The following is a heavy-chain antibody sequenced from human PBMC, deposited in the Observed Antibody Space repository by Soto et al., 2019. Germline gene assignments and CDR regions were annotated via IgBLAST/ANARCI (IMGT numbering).Heavy chain of an antibody. V-gene: IGHV3-30*18. J-gene: IGHJ4*02. CDR3: AKGHIHKALGVNYFDY. CDR2: ISYDGSNK. CDR1: GFTFSSYG. D-gene: IGHD2-8*01. Sequence: GGSLRLSCAASGFTFSSYGMHWVRQAPGKGLEWVAVISYDGSNKYYADSVKGRFTISRDNSKNTLYLQMNSLRAEDTAVYYCAKGHIHKALGVNYFDYWGQGTLVTVSS.